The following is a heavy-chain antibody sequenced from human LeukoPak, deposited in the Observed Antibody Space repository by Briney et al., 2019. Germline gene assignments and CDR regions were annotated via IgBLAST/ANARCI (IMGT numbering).Heavy chain of an antibody. J-gene: IGHJ4*02. D-gene: IGHD4-17*01. CDR2: IYYSGST. CDR1: GGSISSGDYY. V-gene: IGHV4-31*03. Sequence: SETLSLTCTVSGGSISSGDYYWSWIRQHPGKGLEWIGYIYYSGSTYYNPSLKSRVTISVDTSKNQFSLKLSSVTAADTAVYYCARMNYGDYVGTFDYWGQGTLVTVSS. CDR3: ARMNYGDYVGTFDY.